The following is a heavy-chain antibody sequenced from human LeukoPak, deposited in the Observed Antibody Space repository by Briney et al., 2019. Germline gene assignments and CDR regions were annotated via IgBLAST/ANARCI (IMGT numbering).Heavy chain of an antibody. CDR2: IYNSGST. D-gene: IGHD5-24*01. Sequence: SETLSLTCTVSGSSVSSGSYYWSWIRQPPGKGLEWIGYIYNSGSTNHNPSPRSRVTISVDTSKNQFSLKLSSVTAADTAVYYCAKSWRPRRWPDSFDPWGQGTLVTVSS. CDR1: GSSVSSGSYY. J-gene: IGHJ5*02. V-gene: IGHV4-61*01. CDR3: AKSWRPRRWPDSFDP.